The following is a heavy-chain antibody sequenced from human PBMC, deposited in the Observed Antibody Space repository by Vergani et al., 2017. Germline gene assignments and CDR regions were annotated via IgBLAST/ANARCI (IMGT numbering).Heavy chain of an antibody. CDR1: GFTFSSYW. V-gene: IGHV3-7*01. Sequence: EVQLVESGGGLVQPGGSLRLSCAASGFTFSSYWMSWVRQAPGKGLEWVANIKQDGSEKYYVDSVKGRFTISRYNAKNSLYLQMNSLRAEDTAVYYCARWTTQLVQDYYYYYMDVWGKGTTVTVSS. CDR2: IKQDGSEK. CDR3: ARWTTQLVQDYYYYYMDV. J-gene: IGHJ6*03. D-gene: IGHD6-13*01.